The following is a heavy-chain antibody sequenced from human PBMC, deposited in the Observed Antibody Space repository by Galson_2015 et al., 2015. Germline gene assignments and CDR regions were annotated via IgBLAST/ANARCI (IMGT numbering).Heavy chain of an antibody. CDR3: ARHMRYCSSTSCPGWFDP. CDR1: GYSFTSYW. D-gene: IGHD2-2*01. Sequence: QSGAEVKKPGESLRISCKGSGYSFTSYWISWVRQMPGKGLEWMGRIDPSDSYTNYSPSFQGHVTISADKSISTAYLQWSSLKASDTAMYYCARHMRYCSSTSCPGWFDPWGQGTLVTVSS. J-gene: IGHJ5*02. CDR2: IDPSDSYT. V-gene: IGHV5-10-1*01.